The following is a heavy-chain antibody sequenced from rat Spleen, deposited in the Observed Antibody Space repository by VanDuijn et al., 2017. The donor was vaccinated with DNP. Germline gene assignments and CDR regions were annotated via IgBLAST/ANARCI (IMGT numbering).Heavy chain of an antibody. J-gene: IGHJ4*01. CDR3: LKHLDA. CDR1: GFTFSRYW. Sequence: EVQLVETGGGLVQPGRSLKLSCVASGFTFSRYWMFWIRQPPGKGLEWVASINADGGSTSYLDSVKGRFTISRDNAENTVYLQMNSLRSEDTATYYCLKHLDAWGQGTSVTVSS. V-gene: IGHV5-58*01. CDR2: INADGGST.